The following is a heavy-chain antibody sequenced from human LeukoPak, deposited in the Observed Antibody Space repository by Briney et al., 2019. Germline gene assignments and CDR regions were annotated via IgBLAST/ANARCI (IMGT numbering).Heavy chain of an antibody. V-gene: IGHV3-74*01. D-gene: IGHD6-19*01. CDR2: INSDGSST. CDR3: AKGSIAVAGYFDY. CDR1: GFTFSSYW. J-gene: IGHJ4*02. Sequence: GGSLRLSCAASGFTFSSYWMHWVRQAPGKGLVWVSRINSDGSSTSYADSVKGRFTISRDNAKNSLYLQMNSLRAEDTALYYCAKGSIAVAGYFDYWGQGTLVTVSS.